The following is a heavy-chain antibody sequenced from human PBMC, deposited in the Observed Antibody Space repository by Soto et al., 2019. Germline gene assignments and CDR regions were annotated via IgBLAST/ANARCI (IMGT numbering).Heavy chain of an antibody. CDR1: GFTFSSYG. Sequence: QVQLVESGGGVVQPGRSLRLSCAASGFTFSSYGMHWVRQAPGKGLEWVAVIWYDGSNKYYADSVKGRFTISRDNSKNPLYLQMNSLRAEYTAVYYCARDGDFCSGTLRADDAFDIWVQGTMVTVSS. CDR2: IWYDGSNK. CDR3: ARDGDFCSGTLRADDAFDI. V-gene: IGHV3-33*01. J-gene: IGHJ3*02. D-gene: IGHD3-3*01.